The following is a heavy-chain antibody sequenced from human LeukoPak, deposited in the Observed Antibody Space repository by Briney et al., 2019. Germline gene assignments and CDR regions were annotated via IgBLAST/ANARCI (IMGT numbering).Heavy chain of an antibody. CDR2: VYGGGNT. CDR1: GFTVANDR. D-gene: IGHD5-24*01. V-gene: IGHV3-53*01. CDR3: VRERFGAIVEN. J-gene: IGHJ4*02. Sequence: GGSLSLSCAASGFTVANDRMSWVRQAPGKGLEWVSTVYGGGNTAYADSVKGRFTISRDTSKNTLLLQMNSLRAEDTALYFCVRERFGAIVENWGQGALVIVSS.